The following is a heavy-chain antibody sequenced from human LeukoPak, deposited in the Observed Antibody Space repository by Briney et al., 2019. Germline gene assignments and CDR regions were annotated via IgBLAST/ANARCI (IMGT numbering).Heavy chain of an antibody. Sequence: PSETLSLTCTVSGGSISSYYWSWIRQPAGKGLKWIGRIYTSGSTNYNPSLKSRVTMSVDTSKNQFSLKLSSVTAADTAVYYCARDLGQLVPGDYFDYWGQGTLVTVSS. CDR2: IYTSGST. CDR3: ARDLGQLVPGDYFDY. CDR1: GGSISSYY. J-gene: IGHJ4*02. D-gene: IGHD6-6*01. V-gene: IGHV4-4*07.